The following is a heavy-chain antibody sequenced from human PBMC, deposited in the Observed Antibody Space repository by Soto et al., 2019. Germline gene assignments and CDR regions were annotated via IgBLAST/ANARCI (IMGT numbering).Heavy chain of an antibody. CDR2: INAGNGNT. Sequence: ASVKVSCKASGYTFTGYAMHWVRQAPGQRLEWMGWINAGNGNTKYAQKFQGRFTMTRDTSTSTAHMELSSLRSEDTAVYYCAREDTADYSGMDVWGQGTTVTVSS. V-gene: IGHV1-3*01. CDR3: AREDTADYSGMDV. D-gene: IGHD5-18*01. J-gene: IGHJ6*02. CDR1: GYTFTGYA.